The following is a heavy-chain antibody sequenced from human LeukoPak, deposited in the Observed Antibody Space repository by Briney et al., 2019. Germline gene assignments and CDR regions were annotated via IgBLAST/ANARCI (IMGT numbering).Heavy chain of an antibody. Sequence: GGSLRLSCEASGFTFSAYAMNWVRQAPGKGLEWISYIPSSGSSTYYADSVKGRFTISRDNAKKSLYLQMNSLRAEDTAVYYCARDTYFYDSSGYYYYYSMDVWGQGTTVTVSS. D-gene: IGHD3-22*01. CDR3: ARDTYFYDSSGYYYYYSMDV. V-gene: IGHV3-48*03. CDR2: IPSSGSST. CDR1: GFTFSAYA. J-gene: IGHJ6*02.